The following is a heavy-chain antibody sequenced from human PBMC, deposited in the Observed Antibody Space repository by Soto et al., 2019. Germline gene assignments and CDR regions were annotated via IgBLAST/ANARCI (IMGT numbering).Heavy chain of an antibody. D-gene: IGHD3-3*01. CDR1: GFTFSDYY. J-gene: IGHJ6*03. V-gene: IGHV3-11*01. CDR2: ISSSGSTI. Sequence: GGSLRLSCAASGFTFSDYYMSWIRQAPGKGLEWVSYISSSGSTIYYADSVKGRFTISRDNAKNSLYLQMNSLRAEDTAVYYCAREVITIFGVVPKNTNYYMDVWGKGTTVTVSS. CDR3: AREVITIFGVVPKNTNYYMDV.